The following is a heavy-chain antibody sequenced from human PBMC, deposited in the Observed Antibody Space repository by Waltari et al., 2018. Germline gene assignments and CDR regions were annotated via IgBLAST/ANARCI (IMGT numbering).Heavy chain of an antibody. CDR2: INPDNRDT. Sequence: QLVQSGAEVKKPGASVKVSCKASGYIFSNYGITRVRKAPGQGLEWLGWINPDNRDTKYEQNLQCRVTMTTDTSTTTAYMEIRTLRSDDTAIYYCARDDVNRSNFGGFWGQGTLVTVSS. CDR1: GYIFSNYG. D-gene: IGHD3-16*01. V-gene: IGHV1-18*01. CDR3: ARDDVNRSNFGGF. J-gene: IGHJ4*02.